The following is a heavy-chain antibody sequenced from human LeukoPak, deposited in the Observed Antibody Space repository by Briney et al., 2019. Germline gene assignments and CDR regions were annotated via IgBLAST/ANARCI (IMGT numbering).Heavy chain of an antibody. J-gene: IGHJ4*02. V-gene: IGHV3-30*18. CDR2: ISYDGSNK. Sequence: GRSLRLSCAASGFTFSSYGMHWVRQAPGKGLEWVALISYDGSNKYFADSVKGRFTISRDNAENSLYLQMNSLRAEDTALYYCVKDLDFRADCWGQGTLVTVSS. CDR1: GFTFSSYG. CDR3: VKDLDFRADC. D-gene: IGHD2/OR15-2a*01.